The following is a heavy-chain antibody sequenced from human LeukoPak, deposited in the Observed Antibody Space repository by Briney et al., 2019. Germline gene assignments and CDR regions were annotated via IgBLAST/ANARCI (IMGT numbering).Heavy chain of an antibody. V-gene: IGHV4-39*07. CDR3: ARSTGSTMFIDY. Sequence: KPSETLSLTCTVSGGSISSSSYYWGWIRQPPGKGLEWIGSIYYSGSTYYNPSLKSRVAISVDTSKNQFSLKLSSVTAADTAVYYCARSTGSTMFIDYWGQGTLVTVSS. D-gene: IGHD3-10*02. CDR2: IYYSGST. CDR1: GGSISSSSYY. J-gene: IGHJ4*02.